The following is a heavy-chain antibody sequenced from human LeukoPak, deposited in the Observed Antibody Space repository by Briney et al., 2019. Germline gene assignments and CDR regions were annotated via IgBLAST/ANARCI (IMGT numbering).Heavy chain of an antibody. CDR3: ARAPSEIGGYYPEYFRH. CDR1: GFTFSSYW. D-gene: IGHD3-22*01. Sequence: GGSLRLSCAASGFTFSSYWMHWVRQAPGKGLVWVSRIKSDGSTRYADSVKGRFTISRDNAKNTVSLQMNSLRAEDTGVYYCARAPSEIGGYYPEYFRHWGQGALVTVSP. CDR2: IKSDGST. J-gene: IGHJ1*01. V-gene: IGHV3-74*01.